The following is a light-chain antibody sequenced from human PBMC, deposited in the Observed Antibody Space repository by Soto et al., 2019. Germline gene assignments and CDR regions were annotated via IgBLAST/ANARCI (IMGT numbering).Light chain of an antibody. CDR1: QSISSW. V-gene: IGKV1-5*03. CDR2: KAS. Sequence: DIQMTQSPSTLSASVGDRVTITCRASQSISSWLAWYQQKPGKAPKLLIYKASSLESGVPSRFSGSGSGTEFTLTINSLQPDDFATYYCQQYNSWTFDQGTKVEIK. CDR3: QQYNSWT. J-gene: IGKJ1*01.